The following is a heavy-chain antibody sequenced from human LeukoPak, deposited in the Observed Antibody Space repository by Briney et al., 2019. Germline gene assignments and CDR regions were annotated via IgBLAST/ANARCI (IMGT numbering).Heavy chain of an antibody. Sequence: PGRSLRLSCAASGFTFSSYGMHWVRQAPGKGLEWVAVIWYDGSNKYYADSVKGRFTISRDNSKNTLYLQMNSLRAEDTAVYYCARGGYYGDPYDAFDIWGQGTMATVSS. CDR3: ARGGYYGDPYDAFDI. J-gene: IGHJ3*02. V-gene: IGHV3-33*01. CDR2: IWYDGSNK. D-gene: IGHD4-17*01. CDR1: GFTFSSYG.